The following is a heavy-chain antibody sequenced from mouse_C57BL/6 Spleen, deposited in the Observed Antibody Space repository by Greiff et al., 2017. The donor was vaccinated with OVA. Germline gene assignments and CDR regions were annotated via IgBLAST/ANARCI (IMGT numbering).Heavy chain of an antibody. CDR3: ARGYYGSSSLFDY. CDR1: GFNIKNTY. V-gene: IGHV14-3*01. D-gene: IGHD1-1*01. Sequence: EVMLVESVAELVRPGASVKLSCTASGFNIKNTYMHWVKQRPEQGLEWIGRIDPANGNTKYAPKFQGKATITADTSSNTAYLQLSSLTSEDTAIYYCARGYYGSSSLFDYWGQGTTLTVSS. CDR2: IDPANGNT. J-gene: IGHJ2*01.